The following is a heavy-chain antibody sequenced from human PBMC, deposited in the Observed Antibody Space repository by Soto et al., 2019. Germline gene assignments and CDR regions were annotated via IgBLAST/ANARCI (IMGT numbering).Heavy chain of an antibody. CDR2: LSRAGSPI. J-gene: IGHJ4*02. V-gene: IGHV3-48*02. CDR3: ARGGQYMYGPGIIHY. D-gene: IGHD3-16*01. CDR1: GFSLRGYS. Sequence: PGGSLRLSCAASGFSLRGYSMNWVRQAPGKGLEWISFLSRAGSPIYYAASVRGRFTISRDSGRGSLFLQMDRLRDDDTAVYYCARGGQYMYGPGIIHYWGRGTLVTVSS.